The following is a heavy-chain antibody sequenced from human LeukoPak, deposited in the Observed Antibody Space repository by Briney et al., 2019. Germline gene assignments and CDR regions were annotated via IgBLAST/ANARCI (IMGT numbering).Heavy chain of an antibody. Sequence: GGSLRLSCAASGFSFSYYSMNWVRQAPGRGLEWVSCISSSSSLIFYSDSVRGRFTISRDNAKNLLYLHMNSLRVEDTAVYYCAKVDRGDYSSSPVPYYNYYMNVWGKGTTVTASS. J-gene: IGHJ6*03. D-gene: IGHD6-13*01. CDR1: GFSFSYYS. CDR3: AKVDRGDYSSSPVPYYNYYMNV. CDR2: ISSSSSLI. V-gene: IGHV3-21*01.